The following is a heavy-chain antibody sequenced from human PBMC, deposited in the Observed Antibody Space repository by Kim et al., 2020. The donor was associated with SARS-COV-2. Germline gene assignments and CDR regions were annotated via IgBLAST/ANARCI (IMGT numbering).Heavy chain of an antibody. CDR1: GLTFRNYG. Sequence: PGGSLRLSCAASGLTFRNYGMHWVRQAPGKGLEWVADISYDGTIQNYGDSVEGRFTISRDNSKNTLYLQMNSLRVEDTAVYYCAKGPIAVVPGGKMWLDPWGQGTLVTVSS. J-gene: IGHJ5*02. CDR3: AKGPIAVVPGGKMWLDP. D-gene: IGHD2-2*01. CDR2: ISYDGTIQ. V-gene: IGHV3-30*18.